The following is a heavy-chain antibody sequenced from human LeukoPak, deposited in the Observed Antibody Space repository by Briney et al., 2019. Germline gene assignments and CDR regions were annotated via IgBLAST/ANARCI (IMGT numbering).Heavy chain of an antibody. Sequence: PGGSLRLSCVASGFTFSSYAMTWVRQAPGKGLEWVSSSGDNTRYADSVKGRFTMSGDNSKNTLDLQMNGLRAEDTAVYYCAKSWRYYDTSNYYAFDIWGQGTMVTVSS. CDR2: SGDNT. CDR3: AKSWRYYDTSNYYAFDI. V-gene: IGHV3-23*01. D-gene: IGHD3-22*01. J-gene: IGHJ3*02. CDR1: GFTFSSYA.